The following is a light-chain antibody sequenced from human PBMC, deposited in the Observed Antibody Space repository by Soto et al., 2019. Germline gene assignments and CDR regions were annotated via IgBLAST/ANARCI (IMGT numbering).Light chain of an antibody. CDR2: EVS. J-gene: IGLJ1*01. CDR1: SSDVGSYNL. V-gene: IGLV2-23*02. CDR3: CSYAGSSGYV. Sequence: QSVLTQPASVSGSPGQSITISCTGTSSDVGSYNLVSWYQQHPGEAPKLMIYEVSKRPSGVSNRFSGSKSGNTASLTISGLQAEDEADYYCCSYAGSSGYVFGTGTKVTVL.